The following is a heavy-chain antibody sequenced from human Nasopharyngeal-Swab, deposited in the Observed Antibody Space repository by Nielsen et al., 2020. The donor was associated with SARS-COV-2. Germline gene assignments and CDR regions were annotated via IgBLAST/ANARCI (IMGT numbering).Heavy chain of an antibody. Sequence: GESLKISCAASGFAFSDNSMDWVRQAPGKGLEWVSYITSSSSTRYYADSVKGRFTVSRDNAKNSLYLQMSSLRDEDTAVYYCVREFEATGATYLDYWGLGTLVTVSS. D-gene: IGHD1-26*01. CDR2: ITSSSSTR. J-gene: IGHJ4*02. CDR3: VREFEATGATYLDY. CDR1: GFAFSDNS. V-gene: IGHV3-48*02.